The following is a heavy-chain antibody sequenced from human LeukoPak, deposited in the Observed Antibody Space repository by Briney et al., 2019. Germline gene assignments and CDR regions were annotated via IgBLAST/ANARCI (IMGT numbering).Heavy chain of an antibody. V-gene: IGHV1-69*10. Sequence: SVKVSCKASGGTFSSYAISWVRQAPGQGLEWMGGIIPILGIANYAQKFQGRVTITADKSTSTAYMELSSLRSEDTAVYYCARDVAEYSSSSYWFDPWGQGTLVTVSS. J-gene: IGHJ5*02. CDR2: IIPILGIA. D-gene: IGHD6-6*01. CDR3: ARDVAEYSSSSYWFDP. CDR1: GGTFSSYA.